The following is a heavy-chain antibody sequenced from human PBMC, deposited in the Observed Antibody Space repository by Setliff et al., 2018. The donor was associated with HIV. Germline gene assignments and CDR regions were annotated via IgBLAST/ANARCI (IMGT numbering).Heavy chain of an antibody. J-gene: IGHJ3*02. CDR1: GGSISSGSYY. CDR3: ARGPGELGAFDI. V-gene: IGHV4-61*02. CDR2: IYTSGST. D-gene: IGHD1-26*01. Sequence: SETLSLTCTVSGGSISSGSYYWSWIRQPAGKGLEWIGRIYTSGSTNYNPSLKSRVTISVDTSKNQFSLKLSSVTAADTAVYYCARGPGELGAFDIWGQGTMVTVTS.